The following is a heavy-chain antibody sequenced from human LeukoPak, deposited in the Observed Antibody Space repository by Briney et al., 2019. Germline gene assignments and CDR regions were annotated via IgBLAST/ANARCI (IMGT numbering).Heavy chain of an antibody. J-gene: IGHJ4*02. CDR3: ARDRFDYALDY. Sequence: GGSLRLSCAASGFTFSSYWMHWVRQAPGKGLEWVSYISGSGTTMYYADSVKGRFTISRDNAKNSVFLQMNSLRADDTAVYYCARDRFDYALDYWGQGALVTVSS. CDR2: ISGSGTTM. D-gene: IGHD4-17*01. CDR1: GFTFSSYW. V-gene: IGHV3-48*04.